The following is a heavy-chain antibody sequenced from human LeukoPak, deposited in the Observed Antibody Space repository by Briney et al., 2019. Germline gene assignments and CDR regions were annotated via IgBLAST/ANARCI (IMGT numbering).Heavy chain of an antibody. V-gene: IGHV3-23*01. D-gene: IGHD3-22*01. CDR1: GITFSTYA. J-gene: IGHJ4*02. CDR2: ISGSGYST. Sequence: GGSLRLSCAASGITFSTYAMSWVRQAPGKGPEWVSAISGSGYSTYYADSVKGRFTISRDNSKNTLHLQMNSLRAEDTAVYYCAKDPNYDSSGYPLYFDYWGQGALVTVSS. CDR3: AKDPNYDSSGYPLYFDY.